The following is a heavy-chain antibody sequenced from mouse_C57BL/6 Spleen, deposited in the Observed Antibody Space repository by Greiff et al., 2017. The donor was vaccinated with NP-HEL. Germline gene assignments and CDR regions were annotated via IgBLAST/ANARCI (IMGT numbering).Heavy chain of an antibody. J-gene: IGHJ4*01. CDR3: ARHVGETAQAPGYAIDS. D-gene: IGHD3-2*02. Sequence: EVQRVESGGDLVKPGGSLKLSCAASGFTFSSYGMSWVRQTPDKRLEWVATISSGGSYTYNPDSVKGRFTISRDNAKNTLYLQMSSLKSEDTAMYYCARHVGETAQAPGYAIDSWGQGTSVTVSS. V-gene: IGHV5-6*01. CDR1: GFTFSSYG. CDR2: ISSGGSYT.